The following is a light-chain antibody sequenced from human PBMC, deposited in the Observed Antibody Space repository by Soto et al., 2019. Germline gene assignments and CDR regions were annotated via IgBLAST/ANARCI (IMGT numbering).Light chain of an antibody. V-gene: IGKV1-39*01. Sequence: DTQMTQSPSSLSASVGDRVTISCRASQSISSYLNWYQQKPGKAPKLLIYAASSLQSGVPSRFSGIGSGTDFTLTISSLQPEDFATYYCQQSYSIPTTFGQGTKVEIK. J-gene: IGKJ1*01. CDR1: QSISSY. CDR2: AAS. CDR3: QQSYSIPTT.